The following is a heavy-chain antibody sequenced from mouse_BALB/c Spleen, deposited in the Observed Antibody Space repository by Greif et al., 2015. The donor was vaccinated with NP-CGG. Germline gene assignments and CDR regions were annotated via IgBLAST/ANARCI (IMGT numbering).Heavy chain of an antibody. V-gene: IGHV1-7*01. CDR1: GYTFTSYW. CDR3: ARYYYAMDY. CDR2: INPSTGYT. J-gene: IGHJ4*01. Sequence: VQLQQSGAELAKPGASVKMSCKASGYTFTSYWMHWVKQRPGQGLEWIGYINPSTGYTEYNQKFKDKATLAADKSSSTAHMQLSSLTSEDSAVYYCARYYYAMDYWGQGTSVTVSS.